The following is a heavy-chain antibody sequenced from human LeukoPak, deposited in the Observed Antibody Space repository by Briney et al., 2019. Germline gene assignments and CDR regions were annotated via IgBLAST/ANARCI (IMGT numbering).Heavy chain of an antibody. D-gene: IGHD5-18*01. J-gene: IGHJ4*02. V-gene: IGHV3-49*04. CDR1: GFTFSSYS. Sequence: PGGSLRLSCAASGFTFSSYSMNWVRQAPGKGLEWVSFIRSKVFGGTTEYAASVKGRFTISRDDSKSIAYLQMKSLKTEDTAVYYCTRERVRGYSYGDPGYWGQGTLVTVSS. CDR2: IRSKVFGGTT. CDR3: TRERVRGYSYGDPGY.